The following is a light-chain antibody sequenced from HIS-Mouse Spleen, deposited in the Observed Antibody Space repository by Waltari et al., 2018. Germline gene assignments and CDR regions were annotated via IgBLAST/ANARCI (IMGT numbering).Light chain of an antibody. V-gene: IGLV1-47*01. CDR3: AAWDDSLSGPV. CDR1: SSNIGRNY. CDR2: RNN. Sequence: QSVLTQPPSASGTPGQRVPISCSGSSSNIGRNYVYWYQQLPGTAPKLLIYRNNQRPSGVPDRFSGSKSGTSASLAISGLRSEDEADYYCAAWDDSLSGPVFGGGTKLTVL. J-gene: IGLJ3*02.